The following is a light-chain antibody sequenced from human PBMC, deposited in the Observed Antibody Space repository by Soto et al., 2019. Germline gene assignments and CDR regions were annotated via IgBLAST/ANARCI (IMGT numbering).Light chain of an antibody. J-gene: IGLJ1*01. CDR2: DVS. CDR1: SSDVGGYNY. CDR3: SSYTSSSTYV. Sequence: YALTQPASVSGYPGQSITISCTGTSSDVGGYNYVSWYQQHPGKAPKLMIYDVSDRPSGVSNRFSGSKSGNTASLTISGLQAEDEADYYCSSYTSSSTYVFGTGTKVTVL. V-gene: IGLV2-14*01.